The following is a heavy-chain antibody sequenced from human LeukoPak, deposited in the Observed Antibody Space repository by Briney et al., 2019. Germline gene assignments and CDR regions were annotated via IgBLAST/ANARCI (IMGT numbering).Heavy chain of an antibody. J-gene: IGHJ4*02. V-gene: IGHV4-59*08. D-gene: IGHD3-3*01. CDR2: IHYSGTT. CDR1: GGSIGYYY. CDR3: ARPRYDFWSGYYGYFDY. Sequence: PSETLSLTCTVSGGSIGYYYWSWIRQPPGKGQEWIAYIHYSGTTTYNPSLKSRVTMSVDTSKNQFSLKLTSVTAADTAVYYCARPRYDFWSGYYGYFDYWGQGTLVTVSS.